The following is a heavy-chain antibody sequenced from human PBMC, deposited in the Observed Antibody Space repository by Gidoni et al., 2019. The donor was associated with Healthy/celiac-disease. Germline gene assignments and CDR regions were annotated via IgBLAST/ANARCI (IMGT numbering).Heavy chain of an antibody. CDR3: ARDSRAIDYGESAPHYYYYYGMDV. CDR1: GFPFSSYG. J-gene: IGHJ6*02. CDR2: IWYDGSNK. V-gene: IGHV3-33*01. Sequence: QVPLLESGGGVVQPGRSLSLSCAASGFPFSSYGMHWVRQAPGKGLEWVAVIWYDGSNKYYADSVKGRFTISRDNSKNTLYLQMNSLRAEDTAVYYCARDSRAIDYGESAPHYYYYYGMDVWGQGTTVTVSS. D-gene: IGHD4-17*01.